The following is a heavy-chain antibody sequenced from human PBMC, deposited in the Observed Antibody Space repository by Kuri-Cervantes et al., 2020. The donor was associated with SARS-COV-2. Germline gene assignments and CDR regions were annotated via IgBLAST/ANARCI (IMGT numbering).Heavy chain of an antibody. J-gene: IGHJ6*02. D-gene: IGHD3-10*01. CDR1: GYTFTSYA. CDR3: AREGHYFDSGSRLRYSYFGMDV. CDR2: INAGNGNT. Sequence: ASVKVSCKASGYTFTSYAMHWVRQAPGQRLEWMGWINAGNGNTKYSQKFQGRVTMTTDTSTTTAYMELRSLRSDDTAVYYCAREGHYFDSGSRLRYSYFGMDVWGQGTTVTVSS. V-gene: IGHV1-3*01.